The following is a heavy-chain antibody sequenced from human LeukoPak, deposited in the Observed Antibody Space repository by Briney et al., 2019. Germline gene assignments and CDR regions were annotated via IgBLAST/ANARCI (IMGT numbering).Heavy chain of an antibody. Sequence: GGSLRLSCVASGFTFSSYAMSWVRQAPGKGLEWVSAISGSGGSTYYADSVKGRFTISRDNSKNTLYLQMNSLRAEDTAVYYCAKDRYQLLLFNWFDPWGQGTLVTVSS. D-gene: IGHD2-2*01. CDR2: ISGSGGST. CDR3: AKDRYQLLLFNWFDP. CDR1: GFTFSSYA. V-gene: IGHV3-23*01. J-gene: IGHJ5*02.